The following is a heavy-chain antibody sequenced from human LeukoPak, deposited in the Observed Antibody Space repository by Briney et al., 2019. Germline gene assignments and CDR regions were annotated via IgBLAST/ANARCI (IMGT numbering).Heavy chain of an antibody. Sequence: SETLSLTCTVSGGSISSSSYYWGWIRQPPGKGLEWIGSIYYSGSTYYNPSLKTRVTIYVDTSKNQFFLKLSSVTAADTAVYYCASAPGTDWLLPHWGQGTLVTVSS. CDR2: IYYSGST. CDR3: ASAPGTDWLLPH. V-gene: IGHV4-39*01. CDR1: GGSISSSSYY. D-gene: IGHD3-9*01. J-gene: IGHJ4*02.